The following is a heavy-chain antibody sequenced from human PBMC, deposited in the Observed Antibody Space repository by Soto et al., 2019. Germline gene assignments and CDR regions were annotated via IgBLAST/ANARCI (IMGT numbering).Heavy chain of an antibody. Sequence: GGSLRLSCAASGFNFITYSLTWVRQAPGKGLEWVASISSSAIYIDYADSVKGRFTISRDNANNSLYLQMNSLRAEDTATYYCVRDLRGIVGASHDAFDIWGQGTMVTVSS. D-gene: IGHD1-26*01. CDR3: VRDLRGIVGASHDAFDI. CDR2: ISSSAIYI. CDR1: GFNFITYS. J-gene: IGHJ3*02. V-gene: IGHV3-21*01.